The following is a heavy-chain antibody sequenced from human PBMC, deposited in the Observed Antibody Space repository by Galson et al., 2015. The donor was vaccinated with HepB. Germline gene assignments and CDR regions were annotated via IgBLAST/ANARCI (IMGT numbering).Heavy chain of an antibody. CDR2: ISYDGSNK. Sequence: SLRLSCAASGFTFSSYAMHWVRQAPGKGLEWVAVISYDGSNKYYADSVKGRFTISRDNSKNTLYLQMNSLRAEDTAVYYCARDLSTWGQGTLVTVSS. D-gene: IGHD2/OR15-2a*01. CDR1: GFTFSSYA. CDR3: ARDLST. V-gene: IGHV3-30-3*01. J-gene: IGHJ5*02.